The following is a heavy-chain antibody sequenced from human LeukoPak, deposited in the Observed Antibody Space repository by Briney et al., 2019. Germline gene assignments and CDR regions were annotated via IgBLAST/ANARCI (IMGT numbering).Heavy chain of an antibody. Sequence: GGSLRLSCAASGFTFSSYEMNWVRQAPGKGLEWVSYISSSGSTIYYADSVKGRFTISRDNAKNSLYLQMNSLRAGDTAVYYCARALLPVRFLGYYGMDVWGQGTTVTVSS. D-gene: IGHD3-3*01. CDR1: GFTFSSYE. J-gene: IGHJ6*02. CDR3: ARALLPVRFLGYYGMDV. V-gene: IGHV3-48*03. CDR2: ISSSGSTI.